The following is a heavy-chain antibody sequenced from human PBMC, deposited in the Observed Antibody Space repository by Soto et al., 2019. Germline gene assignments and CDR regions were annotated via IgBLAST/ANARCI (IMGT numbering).Heavy chain of an antibody. J-gene: IGHJ6*03. V-gene: IGHV3-30*18. D-gene: IGHD3-10*01. Sequence: GGALGLSCAASGFTFSSYGMHWVRQAPGKGLEWGAVISYDGSNKYYADSVKGRFTISRDNSKNTLYLQMNSLRAEDTAVYYCAKDPYYYGSGSLSPSAYYYYYMDVWGKGTTVTVSS. CDR1: GFTFSSYG. CDR3: AKDPYYYGSGSLSPSAYYYYYMDV. CDR2: ISYDGSNK.